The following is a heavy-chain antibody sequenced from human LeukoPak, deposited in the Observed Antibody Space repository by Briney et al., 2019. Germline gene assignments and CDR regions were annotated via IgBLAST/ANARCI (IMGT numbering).Heavy chain of an antibody. CDR2: ISAYNGNT. V-gene: IGHV1-18*01. CDR3: ARGPISIPIAAAGRGWFDP. J-gene: IGHJ5*02. Sequence: GASVKVSCKASGYTFTSYGISWVRQAPGQGLEWMGWISAYNGNTNYAQKLQGRVTMTTDTSTSTAYMELRSLRSDDTAVYYCARGPISIPIAAAGRGWFDPWGQGTLVTVSS. D-gene: IGHD6-13*01. CDR1: GYTFTSYG.